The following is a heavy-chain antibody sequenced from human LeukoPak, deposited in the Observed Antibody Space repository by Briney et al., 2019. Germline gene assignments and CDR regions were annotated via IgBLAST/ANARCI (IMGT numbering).Heavy chain of an antibody. D-gene: IGHD5-24*01. J-gene: IGHJ4*02. CDR1: GYTFTDYY. Sequence: ASVTVSCTVSGYTFTDYYMHWVQQAPGKGLEWMGLVDPEDGETIYAEKFQGRVTITADTSTDTAYMELSSLRSEDTAVYYCATGDGYNPPFDYWGQGTLVTVSS. CDR3: ATGDGYNPPFDY. V-gene: IGHV1-69-2*01. CDR2: VDPEDGET.